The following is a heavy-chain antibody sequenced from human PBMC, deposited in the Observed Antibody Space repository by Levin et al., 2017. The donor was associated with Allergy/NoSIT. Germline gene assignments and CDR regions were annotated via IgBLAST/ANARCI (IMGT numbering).Heavy chain of an antibody. CDR2: IYPGDSDT. CDR1: GYSFTSYW. CDR3: AGSGYSGAAESDY. Sequence: GESLKISCKGSGYSFTSYWIGWVRQMPGKGLEWMGIIYPGDSDTRYSPSFQGQVTISADKSISTAYLQWSSLKAAETAMYYCAGSGYSGAAESDYWGQGTLVTVSS. D-gene: IGHD6-25*01. J-gene: IGHJ4*02. V-gene: IGHV5-51*01.